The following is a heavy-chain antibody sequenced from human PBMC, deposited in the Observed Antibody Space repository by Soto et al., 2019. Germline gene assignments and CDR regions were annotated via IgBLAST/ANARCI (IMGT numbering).Heavy chain of an antibody. D-gene: IGHD2-15*01. CDR2: MHANTGHA. CDR1: GNTFTNLD. CDR3: ARYLLGQGFVS. V-gene: IGHV1-8*01. J-gene: IGHJ2*01. Sequence: QAQLVQSGAEVKKPGASVKVSCKTSGNTFTNLDLNWVRQATGQGLDWIGWMHANTGHAGYAQKFQGRVSLTRDSSVTTSYMELSNLSPDDTSVYYCARYLLGQGFVSWRRGTLVTVSS.